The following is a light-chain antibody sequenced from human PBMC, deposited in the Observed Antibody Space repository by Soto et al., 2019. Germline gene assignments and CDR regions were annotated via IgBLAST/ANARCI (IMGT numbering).Light chain of an antibody. J-gene: IGKJ1*01. Sequence: EIVLTQSPGTLSLSPGERATLSCRASQSVMNNYLAWYQQKPGSAPRLLIHGASNRVTRLRDRFSGRGSRTDFALTNSRLAPEAFAVYYCQQYGSVGTFGQGPTV. CDR3: QQYGSVGT. V-gene: IGKV3-20*01. CDR1: QSVMNNY. CDR2: GAS.